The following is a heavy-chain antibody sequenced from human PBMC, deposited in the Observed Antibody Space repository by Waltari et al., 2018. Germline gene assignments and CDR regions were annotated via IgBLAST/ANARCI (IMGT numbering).Heavy chain of an antibody. CDR1: GYTFTDFY. J-gene: IGHJ4*02. CDR3: ATGRNSDY. CDR2: VDPEDGET. Sequence: EVQLVQSGAEVKTPGATVKVSFKVCGYTFTDFYMHWVQQAPGKGLEWMGLVDPEDGETMYAEEFQGRLTMIADTSTDTAYMELSSLKSEDTAVYYCATGRNSDYWGQGTLVTVSS. D-gene: IGHD4-4*01. V-gene: IGHV1-69-2*01.